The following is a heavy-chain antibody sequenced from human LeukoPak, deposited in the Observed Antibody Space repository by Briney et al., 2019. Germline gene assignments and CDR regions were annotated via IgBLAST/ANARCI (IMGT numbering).Heavy chain of an antibody. J-gene: IGHJ4*02. CDR3: ARMNYVSSGWGAPFDD. V-gene: IGHV1-2*04. CDR2: INPNSGGT. CDR1: GYTFTSYY. D-gene: IGHD3-16*01. Sequence: ASVKVSCKASGYTFTSYYMHWVRQAPGQGLEWMGWINPNSGGTNYAQKFQGWVTMTRDTSISTAYMELSRLRSDDTAVYYCARMNYVSSGWGAPFDDWGQGTLVTVSS.